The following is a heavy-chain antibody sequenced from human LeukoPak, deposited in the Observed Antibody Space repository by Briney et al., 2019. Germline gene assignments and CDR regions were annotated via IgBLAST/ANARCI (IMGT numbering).Heavy chain of an antibody. V-gene: IGHV3-33*01. J-gene: IGHJ4*02. CDR2: IWYDGSNK. CDR3: ARGYYYFDY. D-gene: IGHD5-18*01. Sequence: HPGGSVRLSCAASGFTFSSYGMRWVRHAPGKGLEWVAVIWYDGSNKYYAHSVTGRFTISRDNSKNTLYLQMNSLRAEDTAVYYCARGYYYFDYWGQGTLVTVSS. CDR1: GFTFSSYG.